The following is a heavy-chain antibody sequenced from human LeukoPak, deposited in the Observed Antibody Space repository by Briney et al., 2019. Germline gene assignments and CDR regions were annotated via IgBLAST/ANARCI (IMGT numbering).Heavy chain of an antibody. CDR3: ATGTNYYYYMDV. D-gene: IGHD1-14*01. CDR1: GGTFSSYA. CDR2: IIPIFGTA. J-gene: IGHJ6*03. Sequence: SVKVACKASGGTFSSYAISWVRQAPGQGLEWMGGIIPIFGTANYAQKFQGRVTITTDESTSTAYMELSSLRSEDTAVYYCATGTNYYYYMDVWGKGTTVTVSS. V-gene: IGHV1-69*05.